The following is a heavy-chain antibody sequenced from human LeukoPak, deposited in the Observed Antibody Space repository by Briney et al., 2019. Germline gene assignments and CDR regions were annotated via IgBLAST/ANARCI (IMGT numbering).Heavy chain of an antibody. V-gene: IGHV4-59*01. J-gene: IGHJ6*03. CDR2: IYYSGST. CDR3: ASGGWLRSSTVTTSREIYYYYYYYMDV. Sequence: SETLSLTCTVSDDSITMYYWTWIRQPPGKGLEWIGYIYYSGSTNYNPSLKSRVTISVDTSKNQFSLKLSSVTAADTAVYYCASGGWLRSSTVTTSREIYYYYYYYMDVWGKGTTVTISS. D-gene: IGHD4-17*01. CDR1: DDSITMYY.